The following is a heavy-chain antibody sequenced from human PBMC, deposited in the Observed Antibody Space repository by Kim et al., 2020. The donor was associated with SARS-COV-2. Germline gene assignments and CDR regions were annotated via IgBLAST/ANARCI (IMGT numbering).Heavy chain of an antibody. CDR3: ARTAVYCRGGSCYQNWFDP. V-gene: IGHV4-4*02. CDR2: IYHSGST. J-gene: IGHJ5*02. Sequence: SETLSLTCAVSGGSISSTNWWSCVRQPPGRGLEWIGEIYHSGSTNYNPSLKSRVTISVDKSKNHFSLKLTSVTAADTAVYYCARTAVYCRGGSCYQNWFDPWGQGTLVTVSS. CDR1: GGSISSTNW. D-gene: IGHD2-15*01.